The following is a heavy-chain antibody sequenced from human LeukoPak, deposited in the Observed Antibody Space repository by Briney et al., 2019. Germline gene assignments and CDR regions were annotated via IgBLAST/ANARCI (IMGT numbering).Heavy chain of an antibody. Sequence: ASVKVSCKASGYTFTGYYMHWVRQAPGQGLEWMGWINPNSGGTNYAQKLQGRVTMTTDTSTSTAYMELRSLRSDDTAVYYCAREHYYGSGSYYGFDPWGQGTLVTVSS. CDR2: INPNSGGT. J-gene: IGHJ5*02. V-gene: IGHV1-2*02. CDR1: GYTFTGYY. CDR3: AREHYYGSGSYYGFDP. D-gene: IGHD3-10*01.